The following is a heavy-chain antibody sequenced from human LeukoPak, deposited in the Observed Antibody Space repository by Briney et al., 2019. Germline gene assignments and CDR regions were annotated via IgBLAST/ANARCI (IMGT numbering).Heavy chain of an antibody. V-gene: IGHV3-30*03. J-gene: IGHJ4*02. D-gene: IGHD6-19*01. CDR2: ISYDGSNK. CDR1: GFTFSSYG. Sequence: SGGSLRLSCAASGFTFSSYGMHWVRQAPGKGLEWVAVISYDGSNKYYADSVKGRFTISRDNSKNTLYLQMNSLRAEDTAVYYCARDGGAYSSGWYAVDYWGQGTLVTVSS. CDR3: ARDGGAYSSGWYAVDY.